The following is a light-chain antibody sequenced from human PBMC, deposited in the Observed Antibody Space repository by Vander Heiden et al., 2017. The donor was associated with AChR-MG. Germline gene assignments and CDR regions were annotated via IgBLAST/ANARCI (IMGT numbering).Light chain of an antibody. CDR3: CSYAGSTTLV. J-gene: IGLJ2*01. V-gene: IGLV2-23*02. Sequence: QSALTQPASVSGSPGHPITISCTGTSSDVGSYNLVSWYQQHPGKAPKLMIYEVSERPSGVSNRFSGSKSGNTASLTISGLQAEDEADYYCCSYAGSTTLVFGGGTKLTAL. CDR1: SSDVGSYNL. CDR2: EVS.